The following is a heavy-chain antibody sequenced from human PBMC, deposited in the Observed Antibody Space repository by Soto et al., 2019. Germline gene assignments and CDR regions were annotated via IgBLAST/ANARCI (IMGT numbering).Heavy chain of an antibody. J-gene: IGHJ4*02. CDR1: GGSVSSGSYY. CDR3: ARAGLGDSPDY. CDR2: IYYSGST. Sequence: QVQLQESGPGLVKPSETLSLTCTVSGGSVSSGSYYWSWIRQPPGKGLEWIGYIYYSGSTKYNPSLHSRLTISVDTSKNQFSLKLSSVTAADTAVYYCARAGLGDSPDYWGQGTLVTVSS. D-gene: IGHD1-26*01. V-gene: IGHV4-61*01.